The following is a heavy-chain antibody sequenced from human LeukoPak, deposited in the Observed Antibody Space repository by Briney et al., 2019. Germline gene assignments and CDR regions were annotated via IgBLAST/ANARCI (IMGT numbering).Heavy chain of an antibody. CDR1: GGSISSSSYY. D-gene: IGHD3-16*01. Sequence: SETLSLTCTVSGGSISSSSYYWGWIRQPPGKVLEWIGSIYYSGSTYYNPSLKSRVTISVVTSKNQCSLKLSSVPAAGTAVYYCARLEAGMGVFDYWGQGTLVTVSS. CDR3: ARLEAGMGVFDY. J-gene: IGHJ4*02. CDR2: IYYSGST. V-gene: IGHV4-39*01.